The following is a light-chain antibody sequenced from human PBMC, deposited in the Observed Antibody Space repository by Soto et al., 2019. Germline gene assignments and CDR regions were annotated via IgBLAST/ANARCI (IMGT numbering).Light chain of an antibody. J-gene: IGKJ4*01. CDR1: QGISNW. Sequence: DIQMTQSPSSVSAPVGDRVTITCRASQGISNWLAWYQQQPGKAPKLLISSAYTLQSGVPSRFSGGGSGTHFTLIISSLQPEDFATYYCQQTNTFLPLTFGGGTKVEIK. CDR3: QQTNTFLPLT. CDR2: SAY. V-gene: IGKV1-12*01.